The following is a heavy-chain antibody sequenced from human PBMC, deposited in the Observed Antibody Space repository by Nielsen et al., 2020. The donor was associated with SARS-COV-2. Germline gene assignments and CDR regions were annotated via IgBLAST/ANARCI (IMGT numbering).Heavy chain of an antibody. D-gene: IGHD3-3*01. CDR3: AEVGFYDYWSGYYAHDTGDS. Sequence: GESLKISCAASGFTVSNNYMSWVRQAPGKRLEWVSVIDVGGDTDYTDSVKGRFTISRDNSRNTLYLQINSLRVDDTAIYYCAEVGFYDYWSGYYAHDTGDSWGQGILVTVSS. CDR2: IDVGGDT. J-gene: IGHJ4*02. CDR1: GFTVSNNY. V-gene: IGHV3-53*01.